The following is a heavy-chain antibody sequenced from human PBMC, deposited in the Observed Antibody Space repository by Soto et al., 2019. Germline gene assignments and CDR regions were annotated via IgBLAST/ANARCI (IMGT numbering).Heavy chain of an antibody. CDR3: AREDARYYYGMDV. D-gene: IGHD6-6*01. CDR2: ISYDGSNK. CDR1: GFTFSSYA. J-gene: IGHJ6*02. Sequence: QVQLVESGGGVVQPGRSLRLSCAASGFTFSSYAMHWVRQAPGKGLEWVAVISYDGSNKYYADSVKGRFTISRDNSKNTLYLQMNSLRAEDTAVDYCAREDARYYYGMDVWGQGTTVTVSS. V-gene: IGHV3-30-3*01.